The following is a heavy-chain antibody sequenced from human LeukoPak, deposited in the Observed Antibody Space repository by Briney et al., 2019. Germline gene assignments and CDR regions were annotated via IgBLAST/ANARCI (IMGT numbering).Heavy chain of an antibody. V-gene: IGHV3-30*04. D-gene: IGHD3-10*01. Sequence: GGSRRLSCAASGFTFSSYAMHWVRQAPGKGLEWVAVISYDGSNKYYADSVKGRFTISRDNTKNTLYLQMNSLRAEDTAVYYCAVFGELLRIYSIYVWGKGTTFTVSS. CDR3: AVFGELLRIYSIYV. J-gene: IGHJ6*04. CDR2: ISYDGSNK. CDR1: GFTFSSYA.